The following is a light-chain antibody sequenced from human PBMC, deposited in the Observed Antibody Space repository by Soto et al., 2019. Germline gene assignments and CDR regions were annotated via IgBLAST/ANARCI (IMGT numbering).Light chain of an antibody. V-gene: IGKV1-8*01. J-gene: IGKJ1*01. CDR3: QQYYSYTQT. CDR1: QGISSY. CDR2: AAS. Sequence: AIRITQSPSSLSASTGDRVTITCRASQGISSYLAWYQQKPGKAPKLLIYAASTLQSGVPSRFSGSGSGTDFTLTISCLQSEDFATYYCQQYYSYTQTFGQGTKV.